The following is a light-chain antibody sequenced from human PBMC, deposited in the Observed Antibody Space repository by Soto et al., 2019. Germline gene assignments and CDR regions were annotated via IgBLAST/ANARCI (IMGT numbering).Light chain of an antibody. V-gene: IGKV3-15*01. CDR2: SAS. CDR3: QQCNNWPRT. J-gene: IGKJ2*01. Sequence: EIVMTQSPATLSVSPGERATLSCRASQSISSNLAWYQQKPGQAPRLLIYSASTRATGIPARFSGSGSGTEFTLTISSLQSEDFAVYYCQQCNNWPRTFGRGTKLEIK. CDR1: QSISSN.